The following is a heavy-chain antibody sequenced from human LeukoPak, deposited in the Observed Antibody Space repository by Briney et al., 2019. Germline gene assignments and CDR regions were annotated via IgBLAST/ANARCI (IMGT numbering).Heavy chain of an antibody. CDR1: GFTFRSYW. Sequence: GGSLRLSCTTSGFTFRSYWMSWVRQAPGKGLEWVANIKQDGSEKYYVDSVKGRFTISRDNAENSLYLQMNSLRVEDTAVYYCARGPGGFCSITSCYMDSWGQGTLVTVSS. CDR3: ARGPGGFCSITSCYMDS. D-gene: IGHD2-2*02. CDR2: IKQDGSEK. V-gene: IGHV3-7*01. J-gene: IGHJ4*02.